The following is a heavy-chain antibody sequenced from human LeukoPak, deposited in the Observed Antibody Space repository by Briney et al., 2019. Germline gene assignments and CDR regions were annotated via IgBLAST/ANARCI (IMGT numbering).Heavy chain of an antibody. V-gene: IGHV5-51*01. CDR2: IYPGDSDT. CDR3: ARLDIIHYYYYYMDV. CDR1: GYSFTSYW. Sequence: GESLKISCKGSGYSFTSYWIGWVRQMPGKGLEWMGIIYPGDSDTRYSPSFQGQVPISADKSISTAYLQWSSLKASDTAMYYCARLDIIHYYYYYMDVWGKGTTVTVSS. J-gene: IGHJ6*03. D-gene: IGHD3-9*01.